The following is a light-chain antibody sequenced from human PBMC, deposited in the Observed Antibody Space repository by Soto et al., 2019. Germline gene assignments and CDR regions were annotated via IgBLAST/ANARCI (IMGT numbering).Light chain of an antibody. J-gene: IGKJ1*01. CDR2: DAS. CDR1: QSVSAY. CDR3: QQYNSYSAT. V-gene: IGKV3-11*01. Sequence: EIVLTQSPATLSLSPGERATLSCRASQSVSAYLAWYQQKPDQAPRLLIYDASNRATGIPARFSGSGSGTDFTLTISSLQPDDFATYYCQQYNSYSATFGQGTKVDI.